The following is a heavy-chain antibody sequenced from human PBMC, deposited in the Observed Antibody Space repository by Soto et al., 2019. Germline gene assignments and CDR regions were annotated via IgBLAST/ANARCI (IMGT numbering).Heavy chain of an antibody. CDR2: IYWDDDK. J-gene: IGHJ4*02. CDR1: GFSLTTSGVG. CDR3: AHRILRTVFGLVTTTAIYFDF. Sequence: QITLNESGPTVVKPAETLTLTCTFSGFSLTTSGVGVGWIRQSPGKAPEWLALIYWDDDKRYSASLKSRLTITHDTSKNQVVLTMASVDPADTATYYCAHRILRTVFGLVTTTAIYFDFWGQGTPVVVSS. D-gene: IGHD3-3*01. V-gene: IGHV2-5*02.